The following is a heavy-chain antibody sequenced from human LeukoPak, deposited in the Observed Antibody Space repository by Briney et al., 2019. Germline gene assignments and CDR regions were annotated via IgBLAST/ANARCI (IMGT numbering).Heavy chain of an antibody. Sequence: GGSLRLSCAASGFTFSSYSMNWVRQAPGKGLEWVSSISSSSSYIYYADSVKGRFTISRDNAKNSLYLQINSLRAEDTAVYYCARDRSGDSGYDIDAFDIWGQGTMVTVSS. J-gene: IGHJ3*02. V-gene: IGHV3-21*01. D-gene: IGHD5-12*01. CDR3: ARDRSGDSGYDIDAFDI. CDR1: GFTFSSYS. CDR2: ISSSSSYI.